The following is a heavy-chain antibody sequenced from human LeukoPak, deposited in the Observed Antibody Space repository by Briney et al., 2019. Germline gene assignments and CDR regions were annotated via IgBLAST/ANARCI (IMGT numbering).Heavy chain of an antibody. D-gene: IGHD7-27*01. V-gene: IGHV4-4*07. Sequence: ASETLSLTCTVSGGSISSYYWSWIRQPAGKGLEWIGRIYTSGSTNYNPSLKSRVTISVDTSKNQFSLKLSSVTAADTAVYYCARQVAEIITGDYNWFDPWGQGTLVTVSS. CDR3: ARQVAEIITGDYNWFDP. J-gene: IGHJ5*02. CDR2: IYTSGST. CDR1: GGSISSYY.